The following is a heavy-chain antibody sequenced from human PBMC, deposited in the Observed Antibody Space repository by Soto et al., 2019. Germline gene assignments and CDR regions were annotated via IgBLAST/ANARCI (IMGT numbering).Heavy chain of an antibody. CDR3: AKFFVETGSNSGWPWSFHY. D-gene: IGHD6-25*01. Sequence: EVQLLESGGGLVQPGRSLRLSCAASGFTFSTYAMSWVRQAPGQGLDWVSAISGSGGTTYYADSVKGRFTISRDNSKSTLFLQINSLRAEDAAVYYCAKFFVETGSNSGWPWSFHYWGQGTLVTDSS. CDR1: GFTFSTYA. V-gene: IGHV3-23*01. J-gene: IGHJ4*02. CDR2: ISGSGGTT.